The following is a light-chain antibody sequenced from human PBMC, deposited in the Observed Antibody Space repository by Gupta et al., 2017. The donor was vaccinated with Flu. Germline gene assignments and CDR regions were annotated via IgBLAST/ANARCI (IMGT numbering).Light chain of an antibody. CDR2: EVS. V-gene: IGLV2-14*01. CDR1: SSDVGDCNY. J-gene: IGLJ1*01. CDR3: CSLSRSGTLYV. Sequence: MNIILTRTSSDVGDCNYVFWYQQQPGKAPNLLIHEVSSRPSGVSNRFSGSKSGYTASVTTTGLRAEDEADYYCCSLSRSGTLYVFGTGTKVTVL.